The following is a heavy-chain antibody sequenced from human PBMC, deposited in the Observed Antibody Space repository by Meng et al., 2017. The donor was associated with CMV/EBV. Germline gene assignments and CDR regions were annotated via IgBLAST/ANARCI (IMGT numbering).Heavy chain of an antibody. CDR2: IYTSGST. CDR1: GGSIISFY. J-gene: IGHJ4*02. V-gene: IGHV4-4*07. Sequence: VQMPEAGQGLGKLQEARSLTWTVSGGSIISFYWSWIRQPAEKGLEWIGRIYTSGSTNYNPALKSRVTMSVDTSKNQFSLKLSSVTSADTAVYYCARGPEVDYGDYVGLDYWGQGTLVTVSS. D-gene: IGHD4-17*01. CDR3: ARGPEVDYGDYVGLDY.